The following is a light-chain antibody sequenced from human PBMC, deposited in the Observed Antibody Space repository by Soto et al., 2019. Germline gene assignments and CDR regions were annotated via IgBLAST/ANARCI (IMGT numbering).Light chain of an antibody. CDR3: QQSRDWPLT. Sequence: EIVLTQSPGTLSLSPGERATLSCRASQSVNSNLAWYQQKPGQAPRLLIYDASNRATGIPVRFSGSGSETDFTLTISSLEPEDFAVYYCQQSRDWPLTCGGGTKVEIK. V-gene: IGKV3-11*01. CDR2: DAS. J-gene: IGKJ4*01. CDR1: QSVNSN.